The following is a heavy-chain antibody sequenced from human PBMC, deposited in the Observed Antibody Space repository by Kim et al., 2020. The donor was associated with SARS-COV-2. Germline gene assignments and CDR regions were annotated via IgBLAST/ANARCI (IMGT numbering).Heavy chain of an antibody. J-gene: IGHJ4*02. CDR2: GGT. Sequence: GGTNYAQKFQGRVNMTTDTSTSTVYMELSSLRSDDTAVYYCARSKFYFDYWGQGTPVTVSS. CDR3: ARSKFYFDY. V-gene: IGHV1-46*01.